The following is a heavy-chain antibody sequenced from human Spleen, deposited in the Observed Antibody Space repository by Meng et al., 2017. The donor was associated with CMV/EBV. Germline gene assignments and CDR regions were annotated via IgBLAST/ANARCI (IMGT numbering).Heavy chain of an antibody. V-gene: IGHV4-39*07. J-gene: IGHJ4*02. CDR3: ARDEGFWSGYHFGY. Sequence: QLHLQVSGPGLVKPSETLSLTCTVAGGSISSSSYYWGWIRQPPGKGLEWIGSIYYSGSTYYNPSLKSRVTISVDTSKNQFSLKLSSVTAADTAVYYCARDEGFWSGYHFGYWGQGTLVTVSS. CDR2: IYYSGST. CDR1: GGSISSSSYY. D-gene: IGHD3-3*01.